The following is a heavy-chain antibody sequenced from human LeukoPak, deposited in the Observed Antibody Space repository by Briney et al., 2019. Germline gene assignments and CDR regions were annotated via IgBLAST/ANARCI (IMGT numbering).Heavy chain of an antibody. J-gene: IGHJ4*03. CDR2: IDHREIS. CDR1: AESFSAYF. D-gene: IGHD2-15*01. CDR3: ASRSLTLAAARCFDD. Sequence: SETLSLTCSVHAESFSAYFLSWIRQVPGRGLEWIGEIDHREISNYNPSLKSRATILVHTSNNRFSLSLASVTAADTATYYCASRSLTLAAARCFDDWGQGTVVTVSS. V-gene: IGHV4-34*01.